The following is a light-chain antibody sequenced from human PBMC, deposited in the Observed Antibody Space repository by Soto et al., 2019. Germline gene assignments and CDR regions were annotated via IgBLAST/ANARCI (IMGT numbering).Light chain of an antibody. CDR2: DVS. CDR3: CSYAGSYTWV. Sequence: QSVLTQPRSVSGSPGQSVTISYTGTSSDVGGYNYVSWYRQHPGKAPKLMIYDVSKRPSGVPDRFSGSKSGNTASLTISGLQAEDEADYYCCSYAGSYTWVFVTGTKLTVL. J-gene: IGLJ1*01. V-gene: IGLV2-11*01. CDR1: SSDVGGYNY.